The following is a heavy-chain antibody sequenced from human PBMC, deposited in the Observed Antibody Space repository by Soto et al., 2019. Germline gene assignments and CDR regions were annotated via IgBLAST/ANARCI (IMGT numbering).Heavy chain of an antibody. CDR2: IYHSGST. CDR3: ARGRFAWSIIDS. CDR1: GGSRSSGGYS. J-gene: IGHJ4*02. D-gene: IGHD3-9*01. V-gene: IGHV4-30-2*01. Sequence: PSETVGLTCAVAGGSRSSGGYSWSWIRQPPGKGLEWIGYIYHSGSTYYNPSLKSRVTISVDRSKNQFSLKLSSVTAADTAVYYCARGRFAWSIIDSWGQGTLVTVSS.